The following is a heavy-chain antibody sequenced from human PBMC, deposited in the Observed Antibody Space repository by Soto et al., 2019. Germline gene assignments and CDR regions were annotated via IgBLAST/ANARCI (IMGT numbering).Heavy chain of an antibody. D-gene: IGHD2-21*01. Sequence: EVQLLESGGGLVQPGGALRLSCAASGFTFSSSAMTWVRPAPGKGRGWFSDISGGGGSTHYADSVKGRITISRDNSKNTLYLQMNSLRAEDTAVYYCARGGDGYNFGAVYWGQGTPVTVSS. J-gene: IGHJ4*02. CDR2: ISGGGGST. V-gene: IGHV3-23*01. CDR1: GFTFSSSA. CDR3: ARGGDGYNFGAVY.